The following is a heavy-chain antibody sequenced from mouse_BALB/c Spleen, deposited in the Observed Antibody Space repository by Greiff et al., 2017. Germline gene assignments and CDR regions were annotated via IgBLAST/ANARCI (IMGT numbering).Heavy chain of an antibody. D-gene: IGHD1-1*01. CDR1: GYSFTGYF. CDR3: ARTDITTFDY. CDR2: INPYNGDT. V-gene: IGHV1-20*02. Sequence: EVQLQQSGPELVKPGASVKISCKASGYSFTGYFMNWVMQSHGKSLEWIGRINPYNGDTFYNQKFKGKATLTVDKSSSTAHMELRSLASEDSAVYYCARTDITTFDYWGQGTTLTVSS. J-gene: IGHJ2*01.